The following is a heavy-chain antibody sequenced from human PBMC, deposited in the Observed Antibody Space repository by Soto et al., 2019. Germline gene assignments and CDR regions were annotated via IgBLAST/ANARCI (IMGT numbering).Heavy chain of an antibody. CDR3: ARSPPGTAMVIVAY. Sequence: SETLSLTCPVSGGSVSSGIYYWSWLRQPPGKGLEWIGYIYYSGSTNYSPSLKSRVTISVDTSKNQFSLKLSSVTAADTAVYYCARSPPGTAMVIVAYWGQGTLVTVSS. CDR2: IYYSGST. V-gene: IGHV4-61*01. CDR1: GGSVSSGIYY. D-gene: IGHD5-18*01. J-gene: IGHJ4*02.